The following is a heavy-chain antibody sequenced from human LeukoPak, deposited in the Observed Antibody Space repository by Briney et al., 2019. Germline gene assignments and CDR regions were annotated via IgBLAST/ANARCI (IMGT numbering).Heavy chain of an antibody. J-gene: IGHJ4*02. V-gene: IGHV1-18*01. CDR1: GYTFTSYG. Sequence: GASVKVSCKASGYTFTSYGISWVQQAPGQGLEWMGWISAYNGNTNYAQKLQGRVTMTTDTSTSTAYMELRSLRSDDTAVYYYARATYRAGGLYYFDYWGQGTLVTVSS. CDR2: ISAYNGNT. D-gene: IGHD3-16*01. CDR3: ARATYRAGGLYYFDY.